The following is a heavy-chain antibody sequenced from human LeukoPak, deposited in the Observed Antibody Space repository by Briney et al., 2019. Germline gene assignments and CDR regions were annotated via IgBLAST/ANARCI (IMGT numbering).Heavy chain of an antibody. CDR1: GFTFSGFW. D-gene: IGHD2-2*01. V-gene: IGHV3-74*01. CDR3: ARGIVVVPAAGGFDI. CDR2: ISFDGSDA. J-gene: IGHJ3*02. Sequence: GGSLRLSCAASGFTFSGFWMHWVRQAPGKGLVWVSCISFDGSDATYADSVKGRFTISRDNAKNTLHLQMDSLTVEDTAVYYCARGIVVVPAAGGFDIWGQGTMVTVSS.